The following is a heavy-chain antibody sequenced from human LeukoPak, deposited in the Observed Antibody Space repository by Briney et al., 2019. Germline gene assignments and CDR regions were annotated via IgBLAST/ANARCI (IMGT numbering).Heavy chain of an antibody. V-gene: IGHV4-34*01. D-gene: IGHD2-15*01. CDR1: GGSFSGYY. CDR3: AKVGYCSGGSCYSHLDY. CDR2: INHSGST. Sequence: SETLSLTCAVYGGSFSGYYWSWIRQPQGKGLEWIGEINHSGSTNYNPSLKSRVTISVDTSKNQFSLKLSSVTAADTAVYYCAKVGYCSGGSCYSHLDYWGQGTLVTVSS. J-gene: IGHJ4*02.